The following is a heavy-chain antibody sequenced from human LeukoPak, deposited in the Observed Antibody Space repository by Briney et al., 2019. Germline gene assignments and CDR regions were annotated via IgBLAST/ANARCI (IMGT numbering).Heavy chain of an antibody. J-gene: IGHJ5*02. CDR1: GGTFSSYA. CDR2: INPNSGGT. Sequence: ASVKVSCKASGGTFSSYAISWVRQAPGQGLEWMGWINPNSGGTNYAQKFQGRVTMTRDTSISTAYMELSRLRSDDTAVYYCARDRVGAKEGGHWFDPWGQGTLVTVFS. V-gene: IGHV1-2*02. CDR3: ARDRVGAKEGGHWFDP. D-gene: IGHD1-26*01.